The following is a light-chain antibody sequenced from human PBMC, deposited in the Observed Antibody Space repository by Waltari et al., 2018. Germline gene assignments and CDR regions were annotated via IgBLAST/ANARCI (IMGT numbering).Light chain of an antibody. Sequence: QTVVTQEPSFSVSPGGTVTLNCGLNSGSVSTSYYPSWYQQTPGQAPRTLIYSTNSRSAGVPDRFSGSILGNKAALTITGAQADDESDYYCVLYMGRGIAVFGGGTKLTVV. CDR3: VLYMGRGIAV. J-gene: IGLJ3*02. CDR1: SGSVSTSYY. CDR2: STN. V-gene: IGLV8-61*01.